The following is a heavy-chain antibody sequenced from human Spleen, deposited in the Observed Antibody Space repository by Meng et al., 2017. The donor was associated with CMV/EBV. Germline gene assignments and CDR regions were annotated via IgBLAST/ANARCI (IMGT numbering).Heavy chain of an antibody. D-gene: IGHD2-2*01. CDR1: GFTFSSYA. CDR2: ISGSGGST. J-gene: IGHJ4*02. Sequence: SGFTFSSYAMSWVRQAPGKGLEWVSAISGSGGSTFYADSVKGRFTISRDNSKNTLYLQMNSLRAEDTAVYSCAKVGYCTGTNCPFDYWGQGTLVTVSS. V-gene: IGHV3-23*01. CDR3: AKVGYCTGTNCPFDY.